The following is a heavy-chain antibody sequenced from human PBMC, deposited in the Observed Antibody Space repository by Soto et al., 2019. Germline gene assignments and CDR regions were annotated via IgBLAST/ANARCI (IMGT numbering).Heavy chain of an antibody. D-gene: IGHD3-22*01. CDR3: ARGVVNAHHLDY. J-gene: IGHJ4*02. V-gene: IGHV3-74*01. CDR2: INSDGSRT. Sequence: EVQLVESGGGLVEPGGSLRLSCAASGFTFSSYWMHWVRQAPGKGLVWVSRINSDGSRTNYADAVKCRFTISRDNAKNTLYMYMKSLRAYDTAVYYCARGVVNAHHLDYCGKVTLGNVSS. CDR1: GFTFSSYW.